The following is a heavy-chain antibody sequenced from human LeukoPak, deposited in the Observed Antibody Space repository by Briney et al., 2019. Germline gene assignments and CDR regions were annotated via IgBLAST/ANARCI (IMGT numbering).Heavy chain of an antibody. Sequence: ASVTLSCNASGYTFTSYDNNWVRQATGPGNGLEWLMKPNSGNTGYAQKFQGRVTITRNTSKSTAYMELSSLRSEDTAVYYCARGAGDGYNFHWYFDLWGRGTLVTVSS. D-gene: IGHD5-24*01. V-gene: IGHV1-8*01. CDR1: GYTFTSYD. J-gene: IGHJ2*01. CDR2: MKPNSGNT. CDR3: ARGAGDGYNFHWYFDL.